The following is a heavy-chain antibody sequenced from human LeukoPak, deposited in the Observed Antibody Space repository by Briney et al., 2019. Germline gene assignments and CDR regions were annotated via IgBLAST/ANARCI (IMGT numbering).Heavy chain of an antibody. D-gene: IGHD1-1*01. J-gene: IGHJ4*02. CDR2: IYYSGST. Sequence: SETLSLTCTVSGHSINSYYWSWIRQPPGKGLEWIGYIYYSGSTTYNPSLKSRVTMSVDTSKNQVSLKLRSVTAADTAVYYCARVRTGPFDYWGQGTLVTVSS. CDR3: ARVRTGPFDY. V-gene: IGHV4-59*01. CDR1: GHSINSYY.